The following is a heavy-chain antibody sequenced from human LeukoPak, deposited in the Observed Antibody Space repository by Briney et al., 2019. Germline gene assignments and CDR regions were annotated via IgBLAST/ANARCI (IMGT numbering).Heavy chain of an antibody. Sequence: GGSLRLSCAVSGFSTNYMSWVRQAPGKGLEWVSVIYSGDSTYYADSVKGRFTISRDISKNTLYLQMNSLRPEDTAVYHCARDLWDATGYWGQGTLVTVSS. CDR1: GFSTNY. V-gene: IGHV3-66*02. J-gene: IGHJ4*02. D-gene: IGHD3-3*01. CDR2: IYSGDST. CDR3: ARDLWDATGY.